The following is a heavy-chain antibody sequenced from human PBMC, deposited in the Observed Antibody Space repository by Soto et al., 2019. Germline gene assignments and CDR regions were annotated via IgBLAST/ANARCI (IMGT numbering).Heavy chain of an antibody. V-gene: IGHV3-7*04. Sequence: GGSLRLSCAASGFTFSSYWMSWVRQAPGKGLEWVANIKQDGSEKYYVDSVKGRFTISRDNAKNSLYLQMNSLRAEDTAVYYCATEEIAAVKLNWFDPWGQGTLVTVSS. CDR3: ATEEIAAVKLNWFDP. D-gene: IGHD6-13*01. CDR2: IKQDGSEK. CDR1: GFTFSSYW. J-gene: IGHJ5*02.